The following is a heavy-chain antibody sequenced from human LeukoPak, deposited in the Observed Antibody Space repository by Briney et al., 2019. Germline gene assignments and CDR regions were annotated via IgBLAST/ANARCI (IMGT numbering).Heavy chain of an antibody. CDR2: VSGSNGNT. CDR1: GFTFISYA. J-gene: IGHJ5*02. Sequence: GGSLRLSCAASGFTFISYAMSWVRQAPGEGLEWVSTVSGSNGNTHYADSVKGRFTISRDNFKNTLYLQMNSLRAEDTAVYYCVRESPVAAVGRSWFDPWGQGTLVTVSS. V-gene: IGHV3-23*01. CDR3: VRESPVAAVGRSWFDP. D-gene: IGHD6-13*01.